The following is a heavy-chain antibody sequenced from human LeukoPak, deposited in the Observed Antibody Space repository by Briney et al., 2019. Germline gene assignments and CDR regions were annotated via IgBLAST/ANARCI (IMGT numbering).Heavy chain of an antibody. Sequence: PGGSLRLSCTASGFTFSSYSMNWVRQAPGKGLEWVSSISSSSSYIYYADSVKGRFTISRDNAKNSLYLQMNSLRAEDTAVYYCARGPHDILTQFDIWGQGTMVTVSS. CDR2: ISSSSSYI. J-gene: IGHJ3*02. D-gene: IGHD3-9*01. CDR1: GFTFSSYS. CDR3: ARGPHDILTQFDI. V-gene: IGHV3-21*01.